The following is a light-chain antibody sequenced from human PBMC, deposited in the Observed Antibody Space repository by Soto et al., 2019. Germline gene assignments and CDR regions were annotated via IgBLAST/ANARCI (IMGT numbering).Light chain of an antibody. J-gene: IGLJ2*01. CDR1: SSDVGGYNF. V-gene: IGLV2-14*03. Sequence: QSVLTQPASVSESPGQSITIPCTGTSSDVGGYNFVSWYQQYPGKAPKLIIYDVTNRPSGVSNRFSGSKSGNTASLTISGLQAEDEATYYCSSYTTDSTLVVFGGGTKVTVL. CDR2: DVT. CDR3: SSYTTDSTLVV.